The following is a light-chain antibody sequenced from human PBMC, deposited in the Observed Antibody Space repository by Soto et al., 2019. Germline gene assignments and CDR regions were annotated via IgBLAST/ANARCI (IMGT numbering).Light chain of an antibody. Sequence: DIQMTQSPSSLSASVGDRVTITCRASQSVSNYLNWYQQGPGKAPNLLIYAASSLQSGVPSRFSGSGSGTDFTLTISSLQPEDFATYYCQQSYSDPKTFGHGTKVDIK. V-gene: IGKV1-39*01. CDR3: QQSYSDPKT. CDR1: QSVSNY. J-gene: IGKJ1*01. CDR2: AAS.